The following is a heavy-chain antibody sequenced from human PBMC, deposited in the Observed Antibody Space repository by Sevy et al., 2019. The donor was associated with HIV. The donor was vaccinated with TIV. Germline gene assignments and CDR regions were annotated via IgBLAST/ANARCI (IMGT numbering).Heavy chain of an antibody. D-gene: IGHD3-3*01. J-gene: IGHJ6*02. CDR1: GFTFSSHW. CDR3: ARGQLLQFLEWPSYGLDV. CDR2: INSHGTIT. Sequence: GGSLRLSCAVSGFTFSSHWMFWVRQAPGKGLVWVSHINSHGTITNYADSVKGRFAISRDNTKNTIYLQMNSLRAEDTAVYYCARGQLLQFLEWPSYGLDVWVQGTTVTVSS. V-gene: IGHV3-74*01.